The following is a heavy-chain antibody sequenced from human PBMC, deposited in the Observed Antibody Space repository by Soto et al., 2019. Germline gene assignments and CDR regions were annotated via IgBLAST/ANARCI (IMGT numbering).Heavy chain of an antibody. CDR2: ISPYNDDT. J-gene: IGHJ6*02. CDR3: ARGGYYDSSGSRDYHYYGMDV. CDR1: GYTFSSYA. D-gene: IGHD3-22*01. V-gene: IGHV1-18*01. Sequence: QAQLVQSGAEVKKPGASVRVSCRASGYTFSSYAISWVRQAPGQGLEWLGWISPYNDDTKYAQKLQGRVFMTTDTPTKTAHLDRRSLSSDDTAVYYCARGGYYDSSGSRDYHYYGMDVWGQGTTVTVSS.